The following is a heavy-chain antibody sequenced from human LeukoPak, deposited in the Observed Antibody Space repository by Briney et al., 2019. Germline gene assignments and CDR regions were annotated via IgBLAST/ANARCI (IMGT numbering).Heavy chain of an antibody. CDR3: AKGEIVGANEGAFDI. J-gene: IGHJ3*02. CDR1: GFTFDDYA. D-gene: IGHD1-26*01. CDR2: ISWDGGST. Sequence: GGSLRLSCAASGFTFDDYAMHWVRQAPGKGLEWVSLISWDGGSTYYADSVKGRFTISRDNSKNSLYLQMNSLRAEDTALYYCAKGEIVGANEGAFDIWGQGTMVTVSS. V-gene: IGHV3-43D*03.